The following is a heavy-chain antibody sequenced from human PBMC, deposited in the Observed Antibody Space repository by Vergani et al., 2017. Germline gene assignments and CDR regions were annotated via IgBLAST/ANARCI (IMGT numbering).Heavy chain of an antibody. D-gene: IGHD6-19*01. Sequence: QVQLVQSGAEVKKPGASVKVSCKASGYTFTGYYMHWVRQAPGQGLEWMGWINPNSGGTNYAQKVQGRVTMTRDTSISTAYMELSRLRSDDTAVYYCARASGYSSGWFPNNFDYWGQGTLVTVSS. J-gene: IGHJ4*02. CDR3: ARASGYSSGWFPNNFDY. CDR2: INPNSGGT. CDR1: GYTFTGYY. V-gene: IGHV1-2*02.